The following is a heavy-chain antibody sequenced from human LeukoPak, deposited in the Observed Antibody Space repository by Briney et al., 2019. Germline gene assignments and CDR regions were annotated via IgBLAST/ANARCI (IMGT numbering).Heavy chain of an antibody. CDR1: GFTFGKYW. CDR2: IKSDGSEK. D-gene: IGHD3-3*01. J-gene: IGHJ4*02. Sequence: GGSLRLSCVASGFTFGKYWMSWVRQAPGKGLEWVANIKSDGSEKNYVDSVKGRFTISRDNTKNSLYLQMNSLRAEDTAVFYCARDQYDTWSRRGNFDSWGQGTLVIVSS. CDR3: ARDQYDTWSRRGNFDS. V-gene: IGHV3-7*03.